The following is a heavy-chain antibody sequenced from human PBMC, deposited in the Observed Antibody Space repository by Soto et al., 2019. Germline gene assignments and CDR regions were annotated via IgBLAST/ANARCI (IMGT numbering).Heavy chain of an antibody. CDR3: VSDLYSSGSGGFDL. CDR1: GFTFSTYG. Sequence: PGGSLRLSCTVSGFTFSTYGMHWVRQAPGKGLEWVAIIWYDGSEEYYADSVKGRFTISRDNSKNTLYLQMNTVRAEDTAMYYCVSDLYSSGSGGFDLWGQGTRVTVSS. CDR2: IWYDGSEE. D-gene: IGHD6-19*01. V-gene: IGHV3-33*01. J-gene: IGHJ5*02.